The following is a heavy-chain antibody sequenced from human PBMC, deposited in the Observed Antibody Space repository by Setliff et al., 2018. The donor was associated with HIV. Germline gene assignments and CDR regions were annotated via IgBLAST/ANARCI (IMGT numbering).Heavy chain of an antibody. Sequence: SVKVSCKAAGGTFSGHAINWVRQAPGQGVEWMGEIIPLFGTAHYAQRFQGRVTITADHSTSTAYMELSRLKSADTSVYYCARAPAHEHATGWYSSSNRFDPWGQGTLVTVS. CDR1: GGTFSGHA. V-gene: IGHV1-69*13. CDR2: IIPLFGTA. D-gene: IGHD1-26*01. J-gene: IGHJ5*02. CDR3: ARAPAHEHATGWYSSSNRFDP.